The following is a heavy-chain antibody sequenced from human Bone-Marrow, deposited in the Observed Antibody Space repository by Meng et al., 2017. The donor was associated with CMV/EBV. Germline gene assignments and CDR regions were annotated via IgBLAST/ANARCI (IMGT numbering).Heavy chain of an antibody. CDR1: GYSFTSYW. V-gene: IGHV5-51*01. J-gene: IGHJ6*02. CDR3: ARQRYYYDSSGDDYYYYGMDV. D-gene: IGHD3-22*01. CDR2: IYPGDSDT. Sequence: KVSCKGSGYSFTSYWIGWVRQMPGKGLEWMGIIYPGDSDTRYSPSFQGQVTISADKSISTAYLQWSSLKASDTAMYYCARQRYYYDSSGDDYYYYGMDVWGQGTTVTVSS.